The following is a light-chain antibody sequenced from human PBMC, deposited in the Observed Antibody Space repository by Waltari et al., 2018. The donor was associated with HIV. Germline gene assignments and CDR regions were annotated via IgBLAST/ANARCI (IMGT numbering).Light chain of an antibody. V-gene: IGLV2-14*03. Sequence: QSALTQPASVSGSPGQSITISCTGTSSAVGGYNYVSWYQRHPGKAPKLSIYDVSNRPSGVSNRFSGSKSGNRASLTISGLQAEDEADYYCSSYTSSSTRVFGGGTTVTVL. CDR2: DVS. CDR1: SSAVGGYNY. J-gene: IGLJ3*02. CDR3: SSYTSSSTRV.